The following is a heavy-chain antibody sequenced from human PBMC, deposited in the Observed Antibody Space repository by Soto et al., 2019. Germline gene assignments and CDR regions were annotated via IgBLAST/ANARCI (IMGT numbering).Heavy chain of an antibody. CDR1: GFSFTNYA. Sequence: GGSLRLSCAASGFSFTNYAMHWVRQSSGKGLEWVSSMSGSGGGTYYADSVKGRFTISRDNSKNTLFLQMNSLRAEDAALYYCAGAYCSGTTCYGLYGMDVWGQGTTVTVSS. CDR3: AGAYCSGTTCYGLYGMDV. J-gene: IGHJ6*02. D-gene: IGHD2-2*01. V-gene: IGHV3-23*01. CDR2: MSGSGGGT.